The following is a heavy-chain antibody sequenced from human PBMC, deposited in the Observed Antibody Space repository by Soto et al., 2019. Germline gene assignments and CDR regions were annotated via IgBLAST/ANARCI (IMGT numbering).Heavy chain of an antibody. CDR1: GFTFSSYG. CDR2: ISYDGSNK. CDR3: AKEEAPAAKSHYYYYGMDV. V-gene: IGHV3-30*18. Sequence: QVQLVESGGGVVHPGRSLRLSCAASGFTFSSYGMHWVRQAPGKGLEWVAVISYDGSNKYYADSVKGRFTISRDNSKNTLYLQMNSLRAEDTAVYYCAKEEAPAAKSHYYYYGMDVWGQGTTVTVSS. J-gene: IGHJ6*02. D-gene: IGHD2-2*01.